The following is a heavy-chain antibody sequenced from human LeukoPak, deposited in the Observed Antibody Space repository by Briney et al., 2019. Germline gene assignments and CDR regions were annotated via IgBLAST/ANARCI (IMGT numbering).Heavy chain of an antibody. V-gene: IGHV1-2*02. Sequence: ASVKVSCKASGYTFTGYYMHWVRQAPGQGLEWMERINPNSGDTNYSQKFQGRVTMTRDTSISTAYMELSRLRSDDTAVYFCAVYGDFVYWGHGTLVTVSS. CDR3: AVYGDFVY. CDR2: INPNSGDT. D-gene: IGHD4-17*01. J-gene: IGHJ4*01. CDR1: GYTFTGYY.